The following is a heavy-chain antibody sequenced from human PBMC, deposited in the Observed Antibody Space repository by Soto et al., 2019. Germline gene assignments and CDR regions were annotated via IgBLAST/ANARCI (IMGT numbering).Heavy chain of an antibody. Sequence: RASVKVSCKASGYTFTTYAMHWVRQAPGQRLEWMGWINAGNGKTKYSQKFQGRVTITRDTSATKAYMELSSLRSEDTAVYYCARAGDNCSTTSCYMIDYWGQGTLVTVSS. CDR3: ARAGDNCSTTSCYMIDY. V-gene: IGHV1-3*01. D-gene: IGHD2-2*02. J-gene: IGHJ4*02. CDR2: INAGNGKT. CDR1: GYTFTTYA.